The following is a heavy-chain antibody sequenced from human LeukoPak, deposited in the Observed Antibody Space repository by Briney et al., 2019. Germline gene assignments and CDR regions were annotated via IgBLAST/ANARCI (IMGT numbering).Heavy chain of an antibody. J-gene: IGHJ4*02. CDR3: AKEGGVGGLDY. CDR2: VRFGGSGK. CDR1: GFILRDSG. Sequence: GGSLRLSCTASGFILRDSGMHWVRQAPGKGLEWVAFVRFGGSGKYYADSVKGRFIISRDDSENTLYLQLNSLRVEDTGLYYCAKEGGVGGLDYWGKGTLVTVSA. D-gene: IGHD3-16*01. V-gene: IGHV3-30*02.